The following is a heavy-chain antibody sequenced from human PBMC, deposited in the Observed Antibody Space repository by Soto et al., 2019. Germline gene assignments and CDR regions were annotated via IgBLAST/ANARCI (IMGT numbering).Heavy chain of an antibody. D-gene: IGHD3-22*01. CDR2: ISYYGSNK. J-gene: IGHJ4*02. Sequence: SLRISCAASWFTLRSYGMHWVRPAPGKGLEWVAGISYYGSNKYYADSVKGRFNISRDNSKNNLYLQMNSLRAEETDVYYCAKDPFTYYYDSSGYYASYFDYWGQGTLVTVSS. CDR1: WFTLRSYG. CDR3: AKDPFTYYYDSSGYYASYFDY. V-gene: IGHV3-30*18.